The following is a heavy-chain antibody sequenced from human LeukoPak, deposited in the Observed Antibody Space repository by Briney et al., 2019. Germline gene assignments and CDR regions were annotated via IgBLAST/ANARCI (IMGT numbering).Heavy chain of an antibody. Sequence: SETLSLTCTVSGGSISSSSYYWGWIRQPPGKGLEWIGSIYYSGSTYYNPSLKSRVTISVDTSKNQFSLKLSSVTAADTAVYYCARSLAHYDILTEPFDYWGQGTLVTVSS. CDR3: ARSLAHYDILTEPFDY. CDR2: IYYSGST. CDR1: GGSISSSSYY. D-gene: IGHD3-9*01. V-gene: IGHV4-39*07. J-gene: IGHJ4*02.